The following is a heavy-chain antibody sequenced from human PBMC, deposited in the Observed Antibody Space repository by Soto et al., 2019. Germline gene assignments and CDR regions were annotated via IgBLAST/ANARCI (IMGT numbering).Heavy chain of an antibody. CDR3: AKDGDFYDWVTGYYLTGHYFDY. CDR1: GFIFNNYA. CDR2: ISAGGGSP. Sequence: PGGSLRLSCAASGFIFNNYAMSWVRQAPGKGLEWVSFISAGGGSPNYADSVKGRFTISRDNSKNMVYLQMNSLRAEDTAVYYCAKDGDFYDWVTGYYLTGHYFDYWGQGTPVTVSS. D-gene: IGHD3-9*01. V-gene: IGHV3-23*01. J-gene: IGHJ4*02.